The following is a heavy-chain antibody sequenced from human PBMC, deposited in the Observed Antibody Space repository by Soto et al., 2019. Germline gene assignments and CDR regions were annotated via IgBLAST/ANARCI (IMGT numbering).Heavy chain of an antibody. CDR3: FSRQGRRDY. J-gene: IGHJ4*02. CDR1: GFTFSGSA. D-gene: IGHD6-25*01. CDR2: IRSKANSYAT. V-gene: IGHV3-73*01. Sequence: GGSLRLSCAASGFTFSGSAMHWVRQASGKGLEWVGRIRSKANSYATAYAASVKGRFTISRDDSKNTAYLQMNSLKTEDTAVYYCFSRQGRRDYWGQGTLVTVSS.